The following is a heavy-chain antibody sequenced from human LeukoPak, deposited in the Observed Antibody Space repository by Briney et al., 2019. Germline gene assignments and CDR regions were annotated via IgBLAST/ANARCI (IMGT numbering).Heavy chain of an antibody. D-gene: IGHD3-10*01. CDR3: AKDIGWFGELSGYFDY. CDR2: INHSGST. J-gene: IGHJ4*02. CDR1: GGSFSGYY. Sequence: SETLSLTCAVYGGSFSGYYWSWIRQPPGKGLEWIGEINHSGSTNYNPSLKSRVTISVDTSKNQFSLKLSSVTAADTAVYYCAKDIGWFGELSGYFDYWGQGTLVTVSS. V-gene: IGHV4-34*01.